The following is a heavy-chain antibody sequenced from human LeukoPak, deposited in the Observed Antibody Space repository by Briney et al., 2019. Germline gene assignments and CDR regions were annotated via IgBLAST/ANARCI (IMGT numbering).Heavy chain of an antibody. D-gene: IGHD6-13*01. CDR2: INPSGGST. J-gene: IGHJ4*02. V-gene: IGHV1-46*01. CDR1: GYTFTSYY. CDR3: ARDRSRVNDY. Sequence: ASVKASCKASGYTFTSYYMHWVRQAPGQGLEWMGIINPSGGSTSYAQKFQGRVTMTRDMSTSTVYMELSSLRSEDTAVYYCARDRSRVNDYWGQGTLVTVSS.